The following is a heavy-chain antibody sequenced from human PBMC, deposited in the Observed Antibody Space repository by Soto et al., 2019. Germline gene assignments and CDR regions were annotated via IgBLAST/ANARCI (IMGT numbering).Heavy chain of an antibody. V-gene: IGHV3-23*01. D-gene: IGHD3-10*01. Sequence: EVQLLESGGGVVQPGGSLRLSCAASGFTFSSYAMSWVRQAPGKGLEWVSAISGSGGSTYYADSVKGRFTISIDNSKNSLYLQMNSLRAEDMAVYYCAKDHHGWCSDIFDYWGQGTLVTVSS. CDR1: GFTFSSYA. CDR3: AKDHHGWCSDIFDY. CDR2: ISGSGGST. J-gene: IGHJ4*02.